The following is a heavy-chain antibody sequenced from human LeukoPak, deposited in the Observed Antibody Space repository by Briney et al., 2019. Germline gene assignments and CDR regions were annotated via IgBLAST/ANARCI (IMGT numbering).Heavy chain of an antibody. CDR2: LYYGENS. CDR3: ARQLPTAAADTRGYFDY. D-gene: IGHD6-25*01. Sequence: SETLSLTCTVSVGSISTISSSTYYWGWIRQAPGKGLERIGRLYYGENSHYNPSLKSRTTLSVDTSNNQFSLKLTSVTAADAAVYFCARQLPTAAADTRGYFDYWGQGTVVTVSS. J-gene: IGHJ4*02. V-gene: IGHV4-39*01. CDR1: VGSISTISSSTYY.